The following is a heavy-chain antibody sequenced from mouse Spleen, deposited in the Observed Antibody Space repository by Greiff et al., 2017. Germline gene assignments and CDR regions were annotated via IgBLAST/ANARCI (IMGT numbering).Heavy chain of an antibody. CDR1: GYTFTSYW. CDR2: IDPSDWYT. J-gene: IGHJ4*01. D-gene: IGHD3-1*01. V-gene: IGHV1-59*01. CDR3: ARTGDRGNYYAMDY. Sequence: QVQLQQPGAELVRPGTSVKLSCKASGYTFTSYWMHWVKQRPGQGLEWLGVIDPSDWYTNYNQKFKGKATLTVDTSSSTAYMQLSSRTSEDSAVYYCARTGDRGNYYAMDYWGQGTSVTVSS.